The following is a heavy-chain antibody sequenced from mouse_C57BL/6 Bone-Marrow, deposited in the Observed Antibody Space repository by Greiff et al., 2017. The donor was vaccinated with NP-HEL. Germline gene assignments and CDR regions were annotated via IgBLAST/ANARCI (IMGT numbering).Heavy chain of an antibody. Sequence: QVQLQQPGTELVKPGASVKLSCKASGYTFTSYWMHWVKQRPGQGLEWIGNINPSNGGTNYNEKIKSKATLTVDKSSSTAYMQLSSLTSEDSAVYYCARWGGRERLWWYFDVWGTGTTVTVSS. CDR3: ARWGGRERLWWYFDV. CDR1: GYTFTSYW. V-gene: IGHV1-53*01. J-gene: IGHJ1*03. CDR2: INPSNGGT. D-gene: IGHD3-3*01.